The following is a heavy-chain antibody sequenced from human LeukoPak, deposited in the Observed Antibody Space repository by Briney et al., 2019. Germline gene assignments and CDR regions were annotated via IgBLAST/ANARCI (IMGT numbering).Heavy chain of an antibody. V-gene: IGHV1-69*01. CDR2: IIPIFGTS. CDR3: ARDGSGSYSFDY. Sequence: ASVKVSCKASGGTFSSYAISWVRQAPGQGLEWMGGIIPIFGTSNYAQKFQGRVTITADESTSTAYMELSSLRSEDTAVYYCARDGSGSYSFDYWGQGTLVTVSS. D-gene: IGHD3-10*01. CDR1: GGTFSSYA. J-gene: IGHJ4*02.